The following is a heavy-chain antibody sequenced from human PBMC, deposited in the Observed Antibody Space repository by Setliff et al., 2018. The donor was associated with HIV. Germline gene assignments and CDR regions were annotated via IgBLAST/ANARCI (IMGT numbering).Heavy chain of an antibody. CDR2: INSDGSST. J-gene: IGHJ4*02. CDR3: VRGYSRGWYDAGYDY. D-gene: IGHD6-19*01. Sequence: GGSLRLSCAASGFTFSSYWMHWVRQAPGKGLVWVSRINSDGSSTSYADSVKGRFTISRDNAKNTLYLRMNSLRAEDTAVYYCVRGYSRGWYDAGYDYWGQGTLVTVSS. V-gene: IGHV3-74*01. CDR1: GFTFSSYW.